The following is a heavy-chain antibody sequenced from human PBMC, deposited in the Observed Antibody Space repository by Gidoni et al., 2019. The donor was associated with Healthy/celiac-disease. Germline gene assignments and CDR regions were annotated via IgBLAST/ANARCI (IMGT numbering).Heavy chain of an antibody. CDR1: GFTFSSYS. CDR2: ISSSSSYI. CDR3: ARDYYYDSSGYSGLDY. Sequence: EVQLVESGGGLVKPGGSLRLSCAASGFTFSSYSMNWVRKAPGKGLEWVSSISSSSSYIYYADSVKGRFTISRDNAKNSLYLQMNSLRAEDTAVYYCARDYYYDSSGYSGLDYWGQGTLVTVSS. V-gene: IGHV3-21*01. D-gene: IGHD3-22*01. J-gene: IGHJ4*02.